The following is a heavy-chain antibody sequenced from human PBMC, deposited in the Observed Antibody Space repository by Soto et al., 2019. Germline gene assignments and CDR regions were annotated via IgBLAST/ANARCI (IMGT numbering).Heavy chain of an antibody. J-gene: IGHJ6*02. CDR2: IYYSGST. CDR3: ARAAGTTVGGTYYYYGMDV. D-gene: IGHD1-7*01. V-gene: IGHV4-30-4*01. Sequence: ASETLSLTCTVSGGSISSGDYYWSWIRQPPGKGLEWIGYIYYSGSTYYNPSLKSRVTISVDTSKNQFSLKLSSVTAADTAVYYCARAAGTTVGGTYYYYGMDVWGQGTTVTVSS. CDR1: GGSISSGDYY.